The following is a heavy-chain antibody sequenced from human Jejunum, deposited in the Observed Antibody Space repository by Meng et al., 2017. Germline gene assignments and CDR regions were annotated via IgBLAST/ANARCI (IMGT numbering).Heavy chain of an antibody. Sequence: GESLKISCAAPGFSFSDYYMSWIRQAPGKGHERVSYISSTGSDINHADSVKGRVTSSRDNAKNSLYLQMNRLRDEDTAVYYCARGGGYYFDYWGQGMLVTVSS. D-gene: IGHD2-15*01. CDR3: ARGGGYYFDY. CDR2: ISSTGSDI. CDR1: GFSFSDYY. V-gene: IGHV3-11*04. J-gene: IGHJ4*02.